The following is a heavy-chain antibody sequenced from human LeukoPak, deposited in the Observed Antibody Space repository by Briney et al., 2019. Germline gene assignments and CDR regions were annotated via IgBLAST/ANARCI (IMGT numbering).Heavy chain of an antibody. CDR3: AKGGKWDVTPFDY. Sequence: GGSLRLSCVASGFTFRDFSMSWVRQAPGKGLEWVSAISCSGGSTYYADSVKGRFTISRDNSKNTRYLQVNSLRAEDTAVYYCAKGGKWDVTPFDYWGQGTLVTVSS. J-gene: IGHJ4*02. CDR1: GFTFRDFS. V-gene: IGHV3-23*01. D-gene: IGHD1-26*01. CDR2: ISCSGGST.